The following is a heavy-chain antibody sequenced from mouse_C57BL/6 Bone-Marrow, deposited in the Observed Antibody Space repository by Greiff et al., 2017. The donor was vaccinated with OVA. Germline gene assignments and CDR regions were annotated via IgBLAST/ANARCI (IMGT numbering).Heavy chain of an antibody. CDR2: IYPRSGNT. Sequence: VKVVESGAELARPGASVKLSCKASGYTFTSYGISWVKQRTGQGLEWIGEIYPRSGNTYYNEKFKGKATLTADKSSSTAYMELRSLTSEDSAVYFCARRGNGGVYYARDYWGQGTSVTVSS. V-gene: IGHV1-81*01. CDR3: ARRGNGGVYYARDY. J-gene: IGHJ4*01. CDR1: GYTFTSYG.